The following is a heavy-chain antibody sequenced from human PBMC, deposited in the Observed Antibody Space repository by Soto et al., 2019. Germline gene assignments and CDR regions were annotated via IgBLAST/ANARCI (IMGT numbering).Heavy chain of an antibody. V-gene: IGHV3-64D*08. Sequence: HPGGSLRLSCSASGFTFSSYAMHWVRQAPGKGLEYVSAISSNGGSTYYADSVKGRFTISRDNSKNTLYLQMSSLRDEDTAVYYCVKTTGYCSSTSCYFFDYWGQGTLVTVSS. J-gene: IGHJ4*02. CDR1: GFTFSSYA. CDR3: VKTTGYCSSTSCYFFDY. CDR2: ISSNGGST. D-gene: IGHD2-2*01.